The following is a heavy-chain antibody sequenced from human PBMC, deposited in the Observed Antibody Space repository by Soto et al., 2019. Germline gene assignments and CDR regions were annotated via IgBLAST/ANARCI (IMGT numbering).Heavy chain of an antibody. D-gene: IGHD6-19*01. V-gene: IGHV1-69*12. Sequence: QVQLLQSGAEVKKPGSSVRVSCEASGGTFRTYAISWVRQAPGQGLEWMGEIIPIFGTINYAPKFQGRLTITADESTATVYMDLRSLRSDDTALYYCAKGAVAGTPTSYYYYGMDVWGQGTTVTVSS. J-gene: IGHJ6*02. CDR2: IIPIFGTI. CDR3: AKGAVAGTPTSYYYYGMDV. CDR1: GGTFRTYA.